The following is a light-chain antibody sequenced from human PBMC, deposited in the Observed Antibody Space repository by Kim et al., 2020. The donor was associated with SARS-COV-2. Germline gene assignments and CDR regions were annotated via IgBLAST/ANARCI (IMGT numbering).Light chain of an antibody. CDR3: QQYRSYSS. J-gene: IGKJ1*01. CDR1: QSISSS. Sequence: SASVGDRVTITWRASQSISSSLAWYQQKPGKAPELLIYAASTLERAVPSRFSGTRSGTEFTLTISSLQSDDLATYYCQQYRSYSSFGQGTKVDIK. V-gene: IGKV1-5*01. CDR2: AAS.